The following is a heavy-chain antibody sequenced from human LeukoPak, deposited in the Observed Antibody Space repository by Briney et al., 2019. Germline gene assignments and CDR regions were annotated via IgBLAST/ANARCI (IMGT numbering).Heavy chain of an antibody. J-gene: IGHJ4*02. Sequence: GGSLRLSCAASGLTVSSNYMSWVRQAPGKGLEWVSVIYSGGSTYYSDSVKGRFTISRDNSKNTLCLQMNSLRAEDTAVYYCARSRGLRFDYWGQGTLVTVS. V-gene: IGHV3-66*02. D-gene: IGHD4-17*01. CDR3: ARSRGLRFDY. CDR2: IYSGGST. CDR1: GLTVSSNY.